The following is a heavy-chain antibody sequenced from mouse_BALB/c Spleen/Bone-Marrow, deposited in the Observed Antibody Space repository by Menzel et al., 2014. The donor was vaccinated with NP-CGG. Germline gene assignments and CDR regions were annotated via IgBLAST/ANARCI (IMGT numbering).Heavy chain of an antibody. Sequence: QVQLKESGPGLVAPSQSLSITCTVSGFSLTNYGIHWLRQPPGQGLEWLGVIWAGGSTNYNSALMSRLSINKDNSKRQVFLKMNSLKTDDTAMYYCVRDPGYSGNYLFVYWGQGTLVTVSA. V-gene: IGHV2-9*02. J-gene: IGHJ3*01. CDR2: IWAGGST. CDR1: GFSLTNYG. D-gene: IGHD2-1*01. CDR3: VRDPGYSGNYLFVY.